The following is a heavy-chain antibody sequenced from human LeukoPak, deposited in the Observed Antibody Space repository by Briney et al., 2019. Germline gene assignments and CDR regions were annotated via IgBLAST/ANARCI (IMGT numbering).Heavy chain of an antibody. CDR1: GYTFTDYY. Sequence: ASVKVSCKASGYTFTDYYMQWVRQAPGQGLEWMGWINPNSGDTKYAQKFQGWVTLTRDTSISTAYMELSSLRSDATAVYYCATTLYGSGNFHGYYYGLDVWGQGTTVTVSS. CDR2: INPNSGDT. CDR3: ATTLYGSGNFHGYYYGLDV. J-gene: IGHJ6*02. V-gene: IGHV1-2*04. D-gene: IGHD3-10*01.